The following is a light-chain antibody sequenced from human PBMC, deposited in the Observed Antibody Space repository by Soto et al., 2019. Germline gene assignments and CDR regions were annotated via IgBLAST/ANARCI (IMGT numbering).Light chain of an antibody. J-gene: IGKJ4*01. V-gene: IGKV3-11*01. Sequence: EIVLTQSPATLSLSPGERATLSCRASQNVGGCLAWYQQKPGQAPRLLISDASNRAAGIPARFSGIGSGTDFTLTISSLEPEDFAVYYCQQRNSWPLTFGGGTKVEIK. CDR1: QNVGGC. CDR2: DAS. CDR3: QQRNSWPLT.